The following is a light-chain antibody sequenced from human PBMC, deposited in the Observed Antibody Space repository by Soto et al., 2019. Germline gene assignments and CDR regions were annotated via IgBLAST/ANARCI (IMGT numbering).Light chain of an antibody. J-gene: IGLJ1*01. CDR1: TSDLGRYKF. V-gene: IGLV2-14*01. CDR2: EVS. Sequence: QSVLTQPASVSGSPGQSITLSCTGTTSDLGRYKFVSWYQQYPGKAPRLMMYEVSNRPSGVSNWLSGSKSGNTASLTISGLQAEDETDYYCFSYTSSGTYVFGTGTKVTVL. CDR3: FSYTSSGTYV.